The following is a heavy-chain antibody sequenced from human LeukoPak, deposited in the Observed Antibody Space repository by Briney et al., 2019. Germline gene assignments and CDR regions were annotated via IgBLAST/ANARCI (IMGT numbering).Heavy chain of an antibody. D-gene: IGHD3-22*01. Sequence: GGSLRLSCAASGFTFSNYAMSWVRQAPGKGLEWVSAISANGGSTYYADSVKGRFTISRDNSKHTLYLQMNSLRAEDTAVYYCAKSSVGQWLIYYFDYWGQGTLVTVSS. CDR3: AKSSVGQWLIYYFDY. CDR2: ISANGGST. CDR1: GFTFSNYA. V-gene: IGHV3-23*01. J-gene: IGHJ4*02.